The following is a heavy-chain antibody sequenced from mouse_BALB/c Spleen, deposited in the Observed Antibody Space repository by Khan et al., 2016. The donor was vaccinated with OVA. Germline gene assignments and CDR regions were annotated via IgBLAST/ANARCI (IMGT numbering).Heavy chain of an antibody. Sequence: QIQLVQSGPVLKKPGETVKISCKASGYTFTNYGMNWVKQAPGKGLKWMGWINTYTGEPTYADDFKGRFAFSLETSASTAYLQINNLKNEDTATYFCARSNGNYWFAYWGQGTLVTVAA. CDR3: ARSNGNYWFAY. CDR1: GYTFTNYG. D-gene: IGHD2-1*01. V-gene: IGHV9-3-1*01. J-gene: IGHJ3*01. CDR2: INTYTGEP.